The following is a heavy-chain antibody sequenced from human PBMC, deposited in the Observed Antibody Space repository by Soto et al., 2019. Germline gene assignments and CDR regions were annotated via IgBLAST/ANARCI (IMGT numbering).Heavy chain of an antibody. CDR1: GGSISSYY. CDR3: ARDSYCSSTSCYTGRGYYGMDV. D-gene: IGHD2-2*02. J-gene: IGHJ6*02. CDR2: IYYSGST. V-gene: IGHV4-59*01. Sequence: QVQLQESGPGLVKPSETLSLTCTVSGGSISSYYWSWIRQPPGKGLEWIGYIYYSGSTNYNPSLKSRVTISVDTSKNQFSLKLSSVTAADTAVYYCARDSYCSSTSCYTGRGYYGMDVWGQGTTVTVSS.